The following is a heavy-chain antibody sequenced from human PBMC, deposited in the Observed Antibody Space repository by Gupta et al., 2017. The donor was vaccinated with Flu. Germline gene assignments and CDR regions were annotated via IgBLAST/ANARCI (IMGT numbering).Heavy chain of an antibody. J-gene: IGHJ5*02. D-gene: IGHD1-1*01. Sequence: EVQLMESGGGLVQPGGSLRLSCATSGFTFSNSWMDWVRQAPGKGLEWVANIKPDGSERYYVDSVKGRFTISRDNARNSLYLQMNSLRADDTAVYFCSVSLNAWGQGTLVTVSS. V-gene: IGHV3-7*01. CDR3: SVSLNA. CDR1: GFTFSNSW. CDR2: IKPDGSER.